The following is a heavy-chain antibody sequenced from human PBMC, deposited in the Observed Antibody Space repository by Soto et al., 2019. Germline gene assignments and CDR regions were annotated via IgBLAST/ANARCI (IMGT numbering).Heavy chain of an antibody. CDR1: GFTFSTYW. D-gene: IGHD3-16*01. Sequence: QAGGSLRLSCAASGFTFSTYWMHWVRQAPGKGLVWVSRFNSEDSSSTYADSVRGRFTISRDNAKNTLYLQMNSLRAEDTAIYYCVSSPLWSRFDYWGQGTLVTVSS. J-gene: IGHJ4*02. CDR2: FNSEDSSS. CDR3: VSSPLWSRFDY. V-gene: IGHV3-74*01.